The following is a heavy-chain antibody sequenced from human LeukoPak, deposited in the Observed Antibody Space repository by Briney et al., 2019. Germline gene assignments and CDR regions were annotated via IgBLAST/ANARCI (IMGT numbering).Heavy chain of an antibody. CDR1: GGSINSGGYY. Sequence: SETLSLTCSVSGGSINSGGYYWSWVRQPPGMGLEWIGYIYYYDGSTDSNPSLKSRVTISIDRSKNQFSLQLSSVTAADTAVYYCARLFWSGFVYFDYWGQGSLVTVSS. CDR2: IYYYDGST. D-gene: IGHD3-3*01. CDR3: ARLFWSGFVYFDY. V-gene: IGHV4-30-2*01. J-gene: IGHJ4*02.